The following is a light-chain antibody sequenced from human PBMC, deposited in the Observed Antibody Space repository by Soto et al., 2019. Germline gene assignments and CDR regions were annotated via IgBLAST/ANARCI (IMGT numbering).Light chain of an antibody. V-gene: IGKV1-17*01. J-gene: IGKJ1*01. CDR3: LQYNSYPWT. CDR2: DAF. Sequence: DIQMTQSPSSLSASVGDRVTITCRASQGIRSGLGWYQQKPGKDPKRLIYDAFSLQSGVPSRFSGSGSRTQYTLTIKSQQPEDCATYYFLQYNSYPWTGGQGPKVEI. CDR1: QGIRSG.